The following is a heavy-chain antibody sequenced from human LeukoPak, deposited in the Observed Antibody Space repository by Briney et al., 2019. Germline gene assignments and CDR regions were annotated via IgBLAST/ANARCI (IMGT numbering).Heavy chain of an antibody. CDR3: AKVWDSSGWYGEFDY. V-gene: IGHV3-30*18. D-gene: IGHD6-19*01. J-gene: IGHJ4*02. Sequence: GGSLRLSCAASGFTLSSYGMHWVRHAPGKGLERVAVISYDGSNKYYADSVKGRFTISRDNSKNTLYLQMNSLRAEDTAVYYCAKVWDSSGWYGEFDYWGQGTLVTVSS. CDR2: ISYDGSNK. CDR1: GFTLSSYG.